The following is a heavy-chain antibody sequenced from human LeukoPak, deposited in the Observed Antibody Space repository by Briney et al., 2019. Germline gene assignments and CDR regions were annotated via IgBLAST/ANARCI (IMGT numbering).Heavy chain of an antibody. D-gene: IGHD1-26*01. J-gene: IGHJ5*02. CDR2: INPSGGST. Sequence: ASVKVSCKASAYTFTSYYMHWVRQAPGQGLEWMGIINPSGGSTSYAQKFQGRVTMTRDTSTSTVYMELSSLRSEDTAVYYCAKPGGGNYFTHNYFHPWGQGTLVAVSS. CDR1: AYTFTSYY. V-gene: IGHV1-46*01. CDR3: AKPGGGNYFTHNYFHP.